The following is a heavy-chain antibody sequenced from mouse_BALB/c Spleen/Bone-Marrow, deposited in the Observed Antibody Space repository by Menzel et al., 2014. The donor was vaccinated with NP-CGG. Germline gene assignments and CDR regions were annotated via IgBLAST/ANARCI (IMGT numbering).Heavy chain of an antibody. CDR1: GYTFTSYT. D-gene: IGHD2-1*01. V-gene: IGHV1-4*01. CDR2: INPSSGYT. CDR3: ARRYYGNPFDY. J-gene: IGHJ2*01. Sequence: QVQLQQSGAELARPGASVKMSCKASGYTFTSYTMHWVKRRPGQGLEWIGYINPSSGYTNYNQKFKDKAILTADKSSSTAYMQLSSLTSEDSAVYYCARRYYGNPFDYWGQGTTPTVSS.